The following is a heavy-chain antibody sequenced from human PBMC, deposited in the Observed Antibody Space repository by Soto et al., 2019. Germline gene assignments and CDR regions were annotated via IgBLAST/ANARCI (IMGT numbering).Heavy chain of an antibody. V-gene: IGHV3-9*01. CDR2: ISWNSGSI. D-gene: IGHD1-26*01. CDR3: AKDKSIVGTTGLYYYGMDV. Sequence: GGSLRLSCAASGFTFDDYAMHWVRQAPGKGLDWVSGISWNSGSIGYADSVKGRSTISRDNAKNSLYLQMNSLRAEDTALYYCAKDKSIVGTTGLYYYGMDVWGQGTTVTVSS. CDR1: GFTFDDYA. J-gene: IGHJ6*02.